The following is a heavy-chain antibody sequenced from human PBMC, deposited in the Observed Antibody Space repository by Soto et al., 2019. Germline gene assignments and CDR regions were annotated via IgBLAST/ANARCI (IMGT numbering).Heavy chain of an antibody. CDR3: AREYYYDSSGPGFDY. Sequence: SVKVSCKASGGTFSSYTISWVRQAPGQGLEWMGRIIPILGIANYAQKFQGRVTITADKSTSTAYMELSSLRSEDTAVYYCAREYYYDSSGPGFDYWGQGTLVTV. V-gene: IGHV1-69*04. CDR2: IIPILGIA. CDR1: GGTFSSYT. J-gene: IGHJ4*02. D-gene: IGHD3-22*01.